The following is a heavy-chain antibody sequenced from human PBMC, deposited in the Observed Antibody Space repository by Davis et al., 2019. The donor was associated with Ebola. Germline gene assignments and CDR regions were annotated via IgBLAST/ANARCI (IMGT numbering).Heavy chain of an antibody. D-gene: IGHD3-3*01. V-gene: IGHV1-3*01. CDR2: INAGNGNT. CDR3: ARAGIYDFWSEDFDY. CDR1: GYTFTSYA. Sequence: ASVKVSCKASGYTFTSYAMHWVRQAPGQRLEWMGWINAGNGNTKYSQKFQGRVTITRDTSASTAYMELSSLRSEDTAVYYCARAGIYDFWSEDFDYWGQGTLVTVSS. J-gene: IGHJ4*02.